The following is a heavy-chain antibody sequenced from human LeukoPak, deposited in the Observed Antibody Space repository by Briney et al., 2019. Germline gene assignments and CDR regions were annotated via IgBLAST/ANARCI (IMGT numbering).Heavy chain of an antibody. D-gene: IGHD6-13*01. V-gene: IGHV1-2*02. J-gene: IGHJ4*02. CDR3: ARDTGRVEYSSSWHFDY. Sequence: VASVKISCKVSGYTFTGYYMHWVRQAPGQGLEWMGWINPNSGGTNYAQKFQGRVTMTRDTSISTAYMELSRLRSDDTAVYYCARDTGRVEYSSSWHFDYWGQGTLVTVSS. CDR1: GYTFTGYY. CDR2: INPNSGGT.